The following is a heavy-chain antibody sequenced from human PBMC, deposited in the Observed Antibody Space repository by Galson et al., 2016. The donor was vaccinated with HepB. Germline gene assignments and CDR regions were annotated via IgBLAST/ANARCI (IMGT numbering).Heavy chain of an antibody. V-gene: IGHV1-69*13. J-gene: IGHJ6*03. Sequence: SVKVSCKASGGTFSSYGVSWVRQAPGQGLEWMGGIISIFGTANYAQKFQGRVTITADESTTTMELSSLRSGDTAVYFCATQLLRYYYYMAVWGKGTTVTVSS. CDR2: IISIFGTA. CDR3: ATQLLRYYYYMAV. D-gene: IGHD1-1*01. CDR1: GGTFSSYG.